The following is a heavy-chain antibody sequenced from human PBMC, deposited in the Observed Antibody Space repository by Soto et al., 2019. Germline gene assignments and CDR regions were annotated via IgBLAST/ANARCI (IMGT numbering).Heavy chain of an antibody. CDR2: IMPVFRTP. D-gene: IGHD2-8*01. V-gene: IGHV1-69*05. J-gene: IGHJ6*02. CDR1: GGTFRTAA. Sequence: QVHLEQSGAEVKKPGSSVKVSCKASGGTFRTAAVSWVRQAPGQGLEWLGGIMPVFRTPDYAQKFQGRVTFTPDEXTSTAYMELSGLRSDDTAVYYCARDNDRPQLGGNYYYILDVWGQGTTITVSS. CDR3: ARDNDRPQLGGNYYYILDV.